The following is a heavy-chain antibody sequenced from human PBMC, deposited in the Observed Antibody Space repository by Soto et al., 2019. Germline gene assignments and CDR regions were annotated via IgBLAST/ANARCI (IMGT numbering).Heavy chain of an antibody. CDR1: GYTFTSYD. Sequence: ASVKVSCKASGYTFTSYDIKWVRQATGQGLEWMGWMNPNSGNAGYAQKFQGRVTMTRNTSISTAYMELSSLRSEDTAVYYCARQSLGNSTNGVCYWDYYYYYYMDVWGKGTTVTVSS. D-gene: IGHD2-8*01. V-gene: IGHV1-8*01. J-gene: IGHJ6*03. CDR2: MNPNSGNA. CDR3: ARQSLGNSTNGVCYWDYYYYYYMDV.